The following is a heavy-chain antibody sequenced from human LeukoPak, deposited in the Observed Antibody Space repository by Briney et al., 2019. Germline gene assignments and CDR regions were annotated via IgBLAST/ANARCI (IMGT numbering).Heavy chain of an antibody. Sequence: ASVKVSCKASGYTFTSYGISWVRQAPGQGLEWMGGIIPIFGTANYAQKFQGRVTITADESTSTAYMELSSLRSEDTAVYYCARGGITFGGVIPLGAFDIWGQGTMVTVSS. CDR1: GYTFTSYG. V-gene: IGHV1-69*13. CDR3: ARGGITFGGVIPLGAFDI. D-gene: IGHD3-16*02. J-gene: IGHJ3*02. CDR2: IIPIFGTA.